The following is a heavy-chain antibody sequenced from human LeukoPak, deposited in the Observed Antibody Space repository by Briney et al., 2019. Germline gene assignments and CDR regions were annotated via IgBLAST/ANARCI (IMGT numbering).Heavy chain of an antibody. CDR2: IYYSGST. J-gene: IGHJ3*02. Sequence: SETLSLTCTVSGGSISSSSYYWGWIRQPPGKGLEWIGSIYYSGSTYYNPSLKSRVTISVDTSKTQFSLKLSSVTAADTAVYYCARGIYYDPPNDAFDIWGQGTMVTVSS. CDR1: GGSISSSSYY. CDR3: ARGIYYDPPNDAFDI. D-gene: IGHD3-22*01. V-gene: IGHV4-39*07.